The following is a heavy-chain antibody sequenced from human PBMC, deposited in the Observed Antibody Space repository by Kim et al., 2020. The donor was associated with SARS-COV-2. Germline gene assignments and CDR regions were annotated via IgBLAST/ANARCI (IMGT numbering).Heavy chain of an antibody. J-gene: IGHJ6*03. V-gene: IGHV3-30*04. CDR1: GFTFSSYA. Sequence: GGSLRLSCAASGFTFSSYAIHRVRQAPGKGLEWVTVISFDGSNKNYADSVKGRFTVSRDNAKNTLYLQMNSLRPDDTAMYYCAKAGSVTMVRGARYMDV. CDR2: ISFDGSNK. D-gene: IGHD3-10*01. CDR3: AKAGSVTMVRGARYMDV.